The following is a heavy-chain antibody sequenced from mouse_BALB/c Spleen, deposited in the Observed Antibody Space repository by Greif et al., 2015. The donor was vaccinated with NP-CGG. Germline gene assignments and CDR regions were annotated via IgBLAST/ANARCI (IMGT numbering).Heavy chain of an antibody. Sequence: QVQLQQSGPELVKPGASVKISCKASGYTFTDYYIHWVKQKPGPGLEWIGWIYPGSGNTHYNETFKGKATLTVDTSSSTADRQLSSLTAEDTAVYFCARRTGTEAMDYWGQGTSVTVSS. J-gene: IGHJ4*01. V-gene: IGHV1-84*02. D-gene: IGHD4-1*01. CDR1: GYTFTDYY. CDR3: ARRTGTEAMDY. CDR2: IYPGSGNT.